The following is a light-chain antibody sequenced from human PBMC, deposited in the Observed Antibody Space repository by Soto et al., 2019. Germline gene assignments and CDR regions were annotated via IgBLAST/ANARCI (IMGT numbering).Light chain of an antibody. CDR2: GAS. Sequence: EIVMTQSPSTLSVSPGERATLSCRASQSVNSNLAWYQQKPGQAPRLLISGASSRATGIPDRFTGSGSETSFTLTISRLEPEDFALYYCQHYQSGHPITFGQGTRLEIK. J-gene: IGKJ5*01. V-gene: IGKV3D-15*01. CDR3: QHYQSGHPIT. CDR1: QSVNSN.